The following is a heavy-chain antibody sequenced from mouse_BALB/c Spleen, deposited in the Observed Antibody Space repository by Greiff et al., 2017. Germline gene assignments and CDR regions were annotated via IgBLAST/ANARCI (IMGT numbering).Heavy chain of an antibody. D-gene: IGHD1-1*01. V-gene: IGHV1S81*02. J-gene: IGHJ1*01. CDR1: GYTFTSYW. CDR2: INPSNGRT. CDR3: ASTITTVVDYWYFDV. Sequence: QVHVKQPGAELVKPGASVKLSCKASGYTFTSYWMHWVKQRPGQGLEWIGEINPSNGRTNYNEKFKSKATLTVDKSSSTAYMQLSSLTSEDSAVYYCASTITTVVDYWYFDVWGAGTTVTVSS.